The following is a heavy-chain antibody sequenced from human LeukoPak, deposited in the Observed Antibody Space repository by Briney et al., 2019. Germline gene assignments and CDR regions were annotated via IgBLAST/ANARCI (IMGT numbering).Heavy chain of an antibody. Sequence: GGSLRLSCAASGFTVSSNLMSWVRQAPEKGLEWVSVMYSDGSTYYADSVKGRFTTSRHNSKNTVYLHMNSLRVDDTATYYSARSGSGWFYRWGQGTLVTVSS. V-gene: IGHV3-53*01. CDR2: MYSDGST. J-gene: IGHJ5*02. CDR1: GFTVSSNL. D-gene: IGHD3-10*01. CDR3: ARSGSGWFYR.